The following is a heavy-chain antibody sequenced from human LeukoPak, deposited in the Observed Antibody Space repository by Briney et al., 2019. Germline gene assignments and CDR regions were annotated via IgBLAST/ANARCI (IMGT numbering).Heavy chain of an antibody. J-gene: IGHJ5*02. D-gene: IGHD6-19*01. CDR1: GGTFSSYG. CDR2: ISAYNGNT. CDR3: ARTYSSGHEDWFDP. Sequence: GSSVKVSCKASGGTFSSYGISWVRQAPGQGLEWMGWISAYNGNTNYAQKLQGRVTMTTDTSTSTAYMELRSLRSDDTAVYYCARTYSSGHEDWFDPWGQGTLVTVSS. V-gene: IGHV1-18*01.